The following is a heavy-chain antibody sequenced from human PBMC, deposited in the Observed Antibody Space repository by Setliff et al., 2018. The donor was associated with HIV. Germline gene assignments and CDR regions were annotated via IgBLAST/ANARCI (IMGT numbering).Heavy chain of an antibody. Sequence: SETLSLTCNVSGASISSGNYYWSWIRQPPGKGLEWIGSIYHSESTYYNPSLKSRPTLSVDTSKNQFSLKLSSVTAADTAVYYCARDSVVKPGGMDVWGQGTTVTVSS. D-gene: IGHD2-15*01. V-gene: IGHV4-30-4*08. CDR1: GASISSGNYY. J-gene: IGHJ6*02. CDR2: IYHSEST. CDR3: ARDSVVKPGGMDV.